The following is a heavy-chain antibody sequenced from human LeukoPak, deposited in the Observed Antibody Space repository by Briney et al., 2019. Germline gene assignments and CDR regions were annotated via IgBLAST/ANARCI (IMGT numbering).Heavy chain of an antibody. CDR2: INAGNGYT. V-gene: IGHV1-3*01. D-gene: IGHD4-17*01. Sequence: GASVKVSCKTSGYTFTSYALHWVRQAPGQRLEWMGWINAGNGYTKSSQKFQDRVTITRDTSASTAYMELSSLRSEDTAVYYCARDPPPFDGDFVLGAPRKDAFDIWGQGTMVTVSS. CDR1: GYTFTSYA. CDR3: ARDPPPFDGDFVLGAPRKDAFDI. J-gene: IGHJ3*02.